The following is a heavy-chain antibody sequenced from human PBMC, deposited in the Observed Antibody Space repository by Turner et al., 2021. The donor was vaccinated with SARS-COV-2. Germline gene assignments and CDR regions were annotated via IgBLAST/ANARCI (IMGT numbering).Heavy chain of an antibody. J-gene: IGHJ6*02. CDR3: ASQEALVPSYYYYYYGMDF. CDR2: IYYSASA. D-gene: IGHD3-10*01. Sequence: QLPLHVSPPGLVKPSETLSPTCTVSGGSISSSSYYWGWIRQPPGKGLEWIGIIYYSASAYYNPSLKSRVTISVDTSKNQFSLKLSYVTAADTAVYYCASQEALVPSYYYYYYGMDFWGQGTTVTVSS. CDR1: GGSISSSSYY. V-gene: IGHV4-39*01.